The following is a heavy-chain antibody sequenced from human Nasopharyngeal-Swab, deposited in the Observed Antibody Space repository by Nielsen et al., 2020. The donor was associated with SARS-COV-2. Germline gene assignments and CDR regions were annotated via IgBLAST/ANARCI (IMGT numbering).Heavy chain of an antibody. CDR2: ISAYNGNT. D-gene: IGHD2-15*01. Sequence: WVRQAPGQGLEWMGWISAYNGNTNYAQKLQGRVTMTRDTSTSTVYMELSSLRSEDTAVYYCARDGGYCSGGSCSPSNYWGQGTLVTVSS. V-gene: IGHV1-18*01. J-gene: IGHJ4*02. CDR3: ARDGGYCSGGSCSPSNY.